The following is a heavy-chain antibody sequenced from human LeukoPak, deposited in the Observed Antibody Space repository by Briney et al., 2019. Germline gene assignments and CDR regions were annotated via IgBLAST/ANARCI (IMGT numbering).Heavy chain of an antibody. V-gene: IGHV4-4*07. Sequence: SETLSLTCSVSGASISSFFWNWIRQPAGKGLEWIGRIYAGGSTNYNPSLKSRVTMSVDTSKSQFSLKLNSVTAADTAVYYCARDGYYGSGAFLDRFDMWGQGTKVTVSS. CDR3: ARDGYYGSGAFLDRFDM. CDR2: IYAGGST. J-gene: IGHJ3*02. D-gene: IGHD3-10*01. CDR1: GASISSFF.